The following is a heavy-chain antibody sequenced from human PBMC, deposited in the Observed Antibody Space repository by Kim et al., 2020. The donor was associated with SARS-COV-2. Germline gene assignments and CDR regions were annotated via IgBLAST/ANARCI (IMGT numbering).Heavy chain of an antibody. V-gene: IGHV3-30*18. CDR3: AKASLVVVPAAAKNWFDP. J-gene: IGHJ5*02. CDR2: SSYDGSNK. CDR1: GLTLSSYG. Sequence: GGSLRLSCVASGLTLSSYGMHWVRQAPGKGLEWVAVSSYDGSNKYYADSVKGRFTISRDNSKNTLYLQMNSLRVEDTAVYYCAKASLVVVPAAAKNWFDPWGQGTLVTVSS. D-gene: IGHD2-2*01.